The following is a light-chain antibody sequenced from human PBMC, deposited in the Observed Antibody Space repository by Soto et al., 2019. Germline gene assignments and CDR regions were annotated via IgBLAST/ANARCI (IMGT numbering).Light chain of an antibody. Sequence: QSALTQPASVSGSPGQSVTISRSGTSNDVGSYNLVSWYQQHPGQAPKLLISEVTKRPSGVSNRFSGSKSGNTASLTISGLQAEDEADYYCCSYAGGSIFVLFGGGTKLTVL. J-gene: IGLJ2*01. V-gene: IGLV2-23*02. CDR3: CSYAGGSIFVL. CDR1: SNDVGSYNL. CDR2: EVT.